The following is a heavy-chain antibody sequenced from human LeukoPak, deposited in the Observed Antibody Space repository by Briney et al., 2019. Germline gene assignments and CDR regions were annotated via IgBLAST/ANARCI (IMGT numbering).Heavy chain of an antibody. CDR1: GFTVSSSY. CDR2: IYSGGST. J-gene: IGHJ4*02. D-gene: IGHD4-17*01. V-gene: IGHV3-53*04. Sequence: GGSLRLSCAASGFTVSSSYMSWVRQAPGKGLEWVSVIYSGGSTYYADSVKGRFTISRYNSKNTLYLQMNSLRAEDTAVYYCARMTTVTIFDYWGQGTLVTVSS. CDR3: ARMTTVTIFDY.